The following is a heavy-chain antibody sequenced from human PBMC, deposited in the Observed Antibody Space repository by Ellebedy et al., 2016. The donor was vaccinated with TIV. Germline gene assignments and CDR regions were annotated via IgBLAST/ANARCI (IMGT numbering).Heavy chain of an antibody. J-gene: IGHJ5*02. V-gene: IGHV3-23*01. Sequence: GESLKISCAASGFTFTSYAMSWVRQAPGQGLECVSIFSGSGGNTYYADSVKGRFTISRDISKNMFYLQMNSLRAEDTAVYYCAKGYGSGSYYTFDPWGQGTLVTVSS. D-gene: IGHD3-10*01. CDR1: GFTFTSYA. CDR2: FSGSGGNT. CDR3: AKGYGSGSYYTFDP.